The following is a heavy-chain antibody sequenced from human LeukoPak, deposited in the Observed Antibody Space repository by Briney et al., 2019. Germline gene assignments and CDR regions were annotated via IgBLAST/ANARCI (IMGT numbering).Heavy chain of an antibody. V-gene: IGHV4-59*08. D-gene: IGHD4-17*01. CDR3: AGAPDYGDYLN. CDR2: IYYSGST. CDR1: GGSISSYY. J-gene: IGHJ4*02. Sequence: SEILSLTCTVSGGSISSYYWSWIRQPPGKGLEWIGYIYYSGSTNYNPSLKSRVTISVDTSKNQFSLKLSSVTAADTAVYYCAGAPDYGDYLNWGQGTLVTVSS.